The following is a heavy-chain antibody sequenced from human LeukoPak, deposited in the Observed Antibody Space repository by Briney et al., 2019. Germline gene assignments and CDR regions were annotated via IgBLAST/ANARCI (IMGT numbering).Heavy chain of an antibody. V-gene: IGHV4-59*12. CDR2: IYYSGST. D-gene: IGHD5-18*01. CDR3: ARGSRGYSYGYSAGPYFDY. J-gene: IGHJ4*02. Sequence: SETLSLTCTVSGGSISSYYWSWIRQPPGKGLEWIGYIYYSGSTNYNPSLKSRVTISVDTSKNQFSLKLSSVTAADTAVYYCARGSRGYSYGYSAGPYFDYWGQGTLVTVSS. CDR1: GGSISSYY.